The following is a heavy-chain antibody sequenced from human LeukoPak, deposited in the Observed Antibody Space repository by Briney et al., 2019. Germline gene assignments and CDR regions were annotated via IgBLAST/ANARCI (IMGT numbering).Heavy chain of an antibody. CDR1: GFPLSKYP. V-gene: IGHV3-64D*06. Sequence: PGGFLRLSRSASGFPLSKYPMHRVGQAPGKGLQYVSAIRSNGGSTYYADSVKRRFTISRDNSKNTLHLQMRSLRTKDTAVYYCVRRVTNYYNWSDPWGQATLVTVYS. CDR2: IRSNGGST. D-gene: IGHD4-17*01. J-gene: IGHJ5*02. CDR3: VRRVTNYYNWSDP.